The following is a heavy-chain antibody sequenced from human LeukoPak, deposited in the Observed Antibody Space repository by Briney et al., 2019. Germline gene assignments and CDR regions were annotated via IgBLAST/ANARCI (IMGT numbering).Heavy chain of an antibody. D-gene: IGHD5-24*01. CDR1: GYSFPNYW. CDR2: IYPADSET. Sequence: SGESLKISCKGSGYSFPNYWIGWVRQMPGQGLEWMGIIYPADSETRDSPSFQGQVTISADKSINTAFLQWTILKASDTAMYYCARRKGDGYNSPFDYWGQGTLVTVSS. J-gene: IGHJ4*02. V-gene: IGHV5-51*01. CDR3: ARRKGDGYNSPFDY.